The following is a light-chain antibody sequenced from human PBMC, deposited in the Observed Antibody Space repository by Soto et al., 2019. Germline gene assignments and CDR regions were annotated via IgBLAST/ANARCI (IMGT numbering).Light chain of an antibody. CDR1: SSDVGRYNL. CDR3: CSYAGSSTLI. J-gene: IGLJ2*01. Sequence: QSALTQPASVSGAPGQSITISCTGTSSDVGRYNLVSWYQQHPGKAPKVMIYEGSKRPSGVSNRFSGSKSGNTASLAISGLQAEDEADYYCCSYAGSSTLIFGGGTKVTVL. V-gene: IGLV2-23*01. CDR2: EGS.